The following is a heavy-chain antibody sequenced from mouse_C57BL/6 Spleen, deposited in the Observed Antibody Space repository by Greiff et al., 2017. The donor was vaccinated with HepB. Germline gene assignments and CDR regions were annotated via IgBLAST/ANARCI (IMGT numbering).Heavy chain of an antibody. D-gene: IGHD1-1*01. CDR2: IDPSDSYT. CDR3: ARKGTVVSYWYFDV. CDR1: GYTFTSYW. Sequence: QVQLKQPGAELVKPGASVKLSCKASGYTFTSYWMQWVKQRPGQGLEWIGEIDPSDSYTNYNQKFKGKATLTVDTSSSTAYMQLSSLTSEDSAVYYCARKGTVVSYWYFDVWGTGTTVTVSS. V-gene: IGHV1-50*01. J-gene: IGHJ1*03.